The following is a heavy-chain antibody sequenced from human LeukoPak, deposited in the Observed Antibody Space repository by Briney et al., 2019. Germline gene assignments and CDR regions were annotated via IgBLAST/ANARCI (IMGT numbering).Heavy chain of an antibody. V-gene: IGHV3-23*01. D-gene: IGHD6-13*01. CDR3: AKDRGQQQLAPSDY. J-gene: IGHJ4*02. Sequence: GGSLRLSCSASGLTFSTHGIVWGRQAPGKGLEWVSGISASGGRTFSAASVTGRFTISRDNSKNTLYLQMNSLRAEDTAVYYCAKDRGQQQLAPSDYWGQGTLVTVYS. CDR1: GLTFSTHG. CDR2: ISASGGRT.